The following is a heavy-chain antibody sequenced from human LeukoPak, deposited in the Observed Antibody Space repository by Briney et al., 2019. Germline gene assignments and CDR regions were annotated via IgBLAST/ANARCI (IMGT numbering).Heavy chain of an antibody. J-gene: IGHJ5*02. V-gene: IGHV3-9*01. CDR2: ISWNSGSI. CDR3: ARDRNPYQLLYNWFDP. D-gene: IGHD2-2*01. CDR1: GFTFDDYA. Sequence: GGSLRLSCAASGFTFDDYAMHWVRQAPGKGLEWVSGISWNSGSIGYADSVKGRFTISRDNAKNSLYLQMNSLRAEDTAVYYCARDRNPYQLLYNWFDPWGQGTLVTVSS.